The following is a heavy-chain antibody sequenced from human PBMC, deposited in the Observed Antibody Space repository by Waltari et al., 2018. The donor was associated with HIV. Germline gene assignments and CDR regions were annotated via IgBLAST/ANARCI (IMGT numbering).Heavy chain of an antibody. CDR3: ARVLERWELHPFDY. CDR2: INPKSGDT. D-gene: IGHD1-26*01. J-gene: IGHJ4*02. CDR1: GYTFTAYY. V-gene: IGHV1-2*06. Sequence: QVQLVQSGAEVKKPGASVKVSCKASGYTFTAYYMHWVRQAPGQGLEWMGRINPKSGDTNYAQKFQGRVTMTRDTSITTAYMELSRLGSDDTAVYYCARVLERWELHPFDYWGQGTLVTVSS.